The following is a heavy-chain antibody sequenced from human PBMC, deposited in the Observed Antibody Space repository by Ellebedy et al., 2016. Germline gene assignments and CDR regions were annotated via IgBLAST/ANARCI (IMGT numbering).Heavy chain of an antibody. Sequence: GGSLRLSCAASGFTFSIYAIHWVRQAPGKGLEWVAVISHDGSDEYYTDSVKGRFTISRDNSKNTLFLQMSSLRAEDTAVYYCARDGSGSYFYYHYYMDVWGKGTSVTVSS. J-gene: IGHJ6*03. CDR2: ISHDGSDE. CDR1: GFTFSIYA. D-gene: IGHD3-10*01. V-gene: IGHV3-30*04. CDR3: ARDGSGSYFYYHYYMDV.